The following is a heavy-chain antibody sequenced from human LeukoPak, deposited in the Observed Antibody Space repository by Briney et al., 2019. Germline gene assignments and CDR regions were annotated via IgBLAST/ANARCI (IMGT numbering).Heavy chain of an antibody. CDR1: GDSLSNAY. V-gene: IGHV4-59*01. CDR2: IYYSGST. D-gene: IGHD3-22*01. Sequence: PSETLSLTCTVSGDSLSNAYWSWIRQPPGKGLEWIGHIYYSGSTEYNPSLRSRVTISEDTSENQIFLKLNSVTAADTALYYCARGFTVMDAFDFWGPGTMVSVSS. CDR3: ARGFTVMDAFDF. J-gene: IGHJ3*01.